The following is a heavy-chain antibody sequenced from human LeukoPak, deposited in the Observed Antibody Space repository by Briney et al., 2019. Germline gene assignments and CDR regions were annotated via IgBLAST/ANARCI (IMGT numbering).Heavy chain of an antibody. D-gene: IGHD6-19*01. CDR2: IYHSGST. CDR1: GGSISSGGYS. Sequence: SETLSLTCAVSGGSISSGGYSWSWIRQPPGMGLEWIGYIYHSGSTYYNPSLKSRVTISVYRSKNQFSLKLSSVTAADTAVYYCARDRIAVAGTARYYYGMDVWGQGTTVTVSS. CDR3: ARDRIAVAGTARYYYGMDV. V-gene: IGHV4-30-2*01. J-gene: IGHJ6*02.